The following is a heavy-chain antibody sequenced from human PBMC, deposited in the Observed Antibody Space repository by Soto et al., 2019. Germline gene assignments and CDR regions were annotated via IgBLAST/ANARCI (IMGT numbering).Heavy chain of an antibody. CDR2: IYSRGNT. CDR1: GGSMSSYY. V-gene: IGHV4-59*01. Sequence: SETLSLTCTVSGGSMSSYYWTWIRQPPGKGLEWVGYIYSRGNTNYNPSLKSRVTISVDTSTNQFSLKLNSVSAADTAVYYCARQAVYYDSSGYLDYWGQGALVTVSS. J-gene: IGHJ4*02. D-gene: IGHD3-22*01. CDR3: ARQAVYYDSSGYLDY.